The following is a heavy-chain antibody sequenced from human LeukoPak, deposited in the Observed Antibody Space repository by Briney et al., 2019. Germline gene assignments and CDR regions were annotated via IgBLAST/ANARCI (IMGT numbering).Heavy chain of an antibody. CDR3: ARGVGATGSSDY. Sequence: ETLSLTCTVSGGSISSDYWSWIRQPPGKGLEWIGYIYYIGSTNYNPSLKSRITISVDTSKSHFPLKLSSVTAADTAVYYCARGVGATGSSDYWGQGTLVTVSS. J-gene: IGHJ4*02. V-gene: IGHV4-59*01. CDR2: IYYIGST. D-gene: IGHD1-26*01. CDR1: GGSISSDY.